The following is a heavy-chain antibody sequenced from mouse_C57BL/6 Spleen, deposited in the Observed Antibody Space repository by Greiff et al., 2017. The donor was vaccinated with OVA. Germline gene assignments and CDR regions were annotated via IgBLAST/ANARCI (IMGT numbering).Heavy chain of an antibody. V-gene: IGHV1-39*01. Sequence: EVQLQESAPELVKPGASVKISCKASGYSFTDYNMNWVKQSHGKSLEWIGVINPNYGTTSYNQKFKGKATLTVDQSSSPAYMQRNSLTSEDSAVYYCAAVQGYYGSSYWFAYWGQGTLVTVSA. CDR2: INPNYGTT. D-gene: IGHD1-1*01. CDR3: AAVQGYYGSSYWFAY. CDR1: GYSFTDYN. J-gene: IGHJ3*01.